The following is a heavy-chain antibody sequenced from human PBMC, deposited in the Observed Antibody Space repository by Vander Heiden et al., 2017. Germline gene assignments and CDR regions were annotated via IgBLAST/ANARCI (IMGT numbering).Heavy chain of an antibody. J-gene: IGHJ4*02. CDR2: IKQDGSEK. CDR3: ARDFWLEEPDY. Sequence: EVQLVESGGGLVQPGGSLRLSCAASGFTFSSYWMSGVRQAPGKGLEWVANIKQDGSEKYYVDSVKGRFTISRDNAKNSLYLQMNSLRAEDTAVYYCARDFWLEEPDYWGQGTLVTVSS. CDR1: GFTFSSYW. D-gene: IGHD3-9*01. V-gene: IGHV3-7*01.